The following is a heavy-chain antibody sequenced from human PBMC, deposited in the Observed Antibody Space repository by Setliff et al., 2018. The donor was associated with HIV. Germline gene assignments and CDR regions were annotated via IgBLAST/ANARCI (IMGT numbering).Heavy chain of an antibody. CDR1: SYSISSGYY. J-gene: IGHJ4*02. Sequence: SETLSLTCAVSSYSISSGYYWGWIRQPPGKGLEWIGYIYYSGSTNYNPSLKSRVTISLDTSKNQFSLKLTSVTAADTAVYYCARLSGDYYYFDYWGQGTLVTVSS. V-gene: IGHV4-38-2*01. CDR3: ARLSGDYYYFDY. D-gene: IGHD2-21*02. CDR2: IYYSGST.